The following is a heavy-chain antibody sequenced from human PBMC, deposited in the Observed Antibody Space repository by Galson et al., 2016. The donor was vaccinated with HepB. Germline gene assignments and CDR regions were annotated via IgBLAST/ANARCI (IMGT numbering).Heavy chain of an antibody. V-gene: IGHV3-23*01. Sequence: SLRLSCAASGFTFNNYAMNWVRQAPGKGLEWVSAISGSGGYTYYAGSVKGRFTISRVNSKNTLYLQMDRLRVEDTAVYYCAKLDCGRDCPRDDWGQGTQVTVS. CDR1: GFTFNNYA. CDR2: ISGSGGYT. J-gene: IGHJ4*02. D-gene: IGHD2-21*02. CDR3: AKLDCGRDCPRDD.